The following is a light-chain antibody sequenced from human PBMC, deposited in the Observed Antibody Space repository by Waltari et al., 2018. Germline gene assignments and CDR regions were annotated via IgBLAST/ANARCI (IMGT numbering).Light chain of an antibody. Sequence: DLQMTQSPSSLSASVGDSVTITCLASQSISSYLNWYQQKPGKAPKLLIYAASSLQSGVPSRFSGSGSGTDFTLTISSLQPEDFATYYCQQSYSTPPTFGQGTKVEIK. CDR2: AAS. J-gene: IGKJ1*01. CDR1: QSISSY. CDR3: QQSYSTPPT. V-gene: IGKV1-39*01.